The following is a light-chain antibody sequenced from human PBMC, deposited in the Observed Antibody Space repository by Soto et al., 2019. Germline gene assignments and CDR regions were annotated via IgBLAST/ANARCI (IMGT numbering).Light chain of an antibody. CDR2: GAS. V-gene: IGKV3-15*01. CDR3: QQRSNCPPIT. J-gene: IGKJ5*01. Sequence: EIVMTQSPAAVSVYPRERATLSCWASQSISSNLAWYQQKAGQGPRLLIYGASTRATGIPARFSGSGSGTDFTLTIGSLEPEDVAVYYCQQRSNCPPITFGQGARLDI. CDR1: QSISSN.